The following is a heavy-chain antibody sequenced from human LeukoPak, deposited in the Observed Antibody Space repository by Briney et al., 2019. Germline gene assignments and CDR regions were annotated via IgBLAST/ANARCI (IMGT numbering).Heavy chain of an antibody. CDR1: GYTFTGYY. J-gene: IGHJ5*02. V-gene: IGHV1-2*02. CDR3: ARSSKLGLNNWFDP. D-gene: IGHD3-16*01. Sequence: GASVKVSCKASGYTFTGYYMHWVRQAPGQGLEWMGWINPNSGGTNYAQKFQGRVTMTRDTSISTAYMELSRLRSDDTAVYYCARSSKLGLNNWFDPWGQGTLVTVSS. CDR2: INPNSGGT.